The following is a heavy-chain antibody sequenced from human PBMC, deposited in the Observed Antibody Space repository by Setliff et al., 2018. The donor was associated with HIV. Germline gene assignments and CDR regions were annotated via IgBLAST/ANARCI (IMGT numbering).Heavy chain of an antibody. J-gene: IGHJ4*02. CDR2: IYYSGST. V-gene: IGHV4-59*11. CDR1: GGSISSHY. Sequence: SETLSLTCTVSGGSISSHYWSWIRQPPGKGLEWIGSIYYSGSTNYNPSLKSRVTISVDTSKNQFSLKLSSVTAADTAVYYCAKAYKQWLPGDWGQGTLVTV. CDR3: AKAYKQWLPGD. D-gene: IGHD6-19*01.